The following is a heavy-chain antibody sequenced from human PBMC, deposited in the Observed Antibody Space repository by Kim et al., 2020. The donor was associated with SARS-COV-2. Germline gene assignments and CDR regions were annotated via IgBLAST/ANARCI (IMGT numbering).Heavy chain of an antibody. J-gene: IGHJ3*02. CDR1: GFTFSNAW. D-gene: IGHD2-21*02. CDR2: IKSKTDGGTT. V-gene: IGHV3-15*01. CDR3: TTTNRLHMYCGGDWCDAFDS. Sequence: GGSLRLSCAASGFTFSNAWMSWVRQAPGKGLEWVGRIKSKTDGGTTDYAAPVKGRFTISRDDSKNTLYLQMNSLKTEDTAVYYCTTTNRLHMYCGGDWCDAFDSWGQRTMVTVSS.